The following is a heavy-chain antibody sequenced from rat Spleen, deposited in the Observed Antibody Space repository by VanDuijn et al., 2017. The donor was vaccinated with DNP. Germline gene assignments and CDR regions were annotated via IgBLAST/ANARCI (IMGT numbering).Heavy chain of an antibody. Sequence: QVQLKESGPGLVQPSQTLSLTCTVSGFSLTSNSVTWIRQPPGKGLEWMGIMWTGGSSDYNLALKSRLAISRDTSKSQVFLKMNSLQTEDIATYYCARGDYSGYWYFDLWGPGTMVTVSS. CDR3: ARGDYSGYWYFDL. D-gene: IGHD1-1*01. CDR2: MWTGGSS. CDR1: GFSLTSNS. V-gene: IGHV2-30*01. J-gene: IGHJ1*01.